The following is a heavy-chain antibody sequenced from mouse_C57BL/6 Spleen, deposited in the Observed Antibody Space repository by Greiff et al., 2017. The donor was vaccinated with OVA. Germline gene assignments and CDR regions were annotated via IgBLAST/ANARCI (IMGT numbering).Heavy chain of an antibody. CDR2: ISNGGGST. Sequence: EVKLVESGGGLVQPGGSLKLSCAASGFTFSDYYMYWVRQTPEKRLEWVAYISNGGGSTYYPDTVKGRFTISRDNAKNTLYLQMSRLKSEDTAMYYCARSYYSNYGYFDVWGTGTTVTVSS. CDR1: GFTFSDYY. V-gene: IGHV5-12*01. D-gene: IGHD2-5*01. CDR3: ARSYYSNYGYFDV. J-gene: IGHJ1*03.